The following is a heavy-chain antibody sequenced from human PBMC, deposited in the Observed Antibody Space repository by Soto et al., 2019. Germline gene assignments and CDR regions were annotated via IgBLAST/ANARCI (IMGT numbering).Heavy chain of an antibody. J-gene: IGHJ4*02. V-gene: IGHV4-30-4*08. CDR1: GGSISSGGYY. CDR2: ISYSGTT. Sequence: SETLSLTCTVSGGSISSGGYYWNWIRQPPGKGLEWIGFISYSGTTHYSASLRSRVSISVDTSKNQFSLDLSSVTAADTAVYYCATMGTPVTGLYYFDYWGQGTLVTVSS. CDR3: ATMGTPVTGLYYFDY. D-gene: IGHD4-17*01.